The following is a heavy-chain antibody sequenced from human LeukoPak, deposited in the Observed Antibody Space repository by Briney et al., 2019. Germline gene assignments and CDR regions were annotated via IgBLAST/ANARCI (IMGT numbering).Heavy chain of an antibody. CDR3: ARMDNYYGSGRGNWFDP. Sequence: PGGSLRLSCAASGFTFSSYGMSWVRQAPGKGLEWVSAISGSGGSTYYADSVKGRFTISRDNSKNTLYLQMNSLRAEDTAVYYCARMDNYYGSGRGNWFDPWGQGTLVTVSS. CDR2: ISGSGGST. D-gene: IGHD3-10*01. J-gene: IGHJ5*02. V-gene: IGHV3-23*01. CDR1: GFTFSSYG.